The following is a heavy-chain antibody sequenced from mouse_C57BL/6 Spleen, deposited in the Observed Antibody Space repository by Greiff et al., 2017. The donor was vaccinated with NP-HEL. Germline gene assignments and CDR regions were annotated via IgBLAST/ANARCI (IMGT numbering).Heavy chain of an antibody. Sequence: QVQLQQSGAELARPGASVKLSCKASGYTFTSYGISWVKQRTGQGLEWIGEIYPRSGNTYYNEKFKGKATLTADKSSSTAYMELRSLTSEDSAVYVCAKGYGSSSYWYFDVWGTGTTVTVSS. D-gene: IGHD1-1*01. CDR3: AKGYGSSSYWYFDV. CDR2: IYPRSGNT. V-gene: IGHV1-81*01. CDR1: GYTFTSYG. J-gene: IGHJ1*03.